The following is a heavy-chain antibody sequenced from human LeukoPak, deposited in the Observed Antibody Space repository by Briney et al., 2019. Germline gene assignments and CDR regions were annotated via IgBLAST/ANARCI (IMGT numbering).Heavy chain of an antibody. V-gene: IGHV1-18*01. CDR3: ARDKPAYYYDSSEAFDI. D-gene: IGHD3-22*01. Sequence: GASVKVSCKASGYTFTSYGISWVRQAPGQGLEWMGWISAYNGNTNYAQKLQGRVTMTTDTSTSTAYMELRSLRSDDTAVYYCARDKPAYYYDSSEAFDIWGQGTMVTVSS. CDR2: ISAYNGNT. CDR1: GYTFTSYG. J-gene: IGHJ3*02.